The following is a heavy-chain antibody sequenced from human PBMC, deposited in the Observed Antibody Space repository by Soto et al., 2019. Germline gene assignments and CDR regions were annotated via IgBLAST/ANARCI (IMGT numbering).Heavy chain of an antibody. CDR3: VRESGRYNWLDP. Sequence: ASVKVSCKASGYTFTSYDINWVRQATGQGLEWMGWMNPNSGNTGYAQKFQGRVTMTRNTSISTAYMELSSLRSEDTAVYYCVRESGRYNWLDPWGQRTLVTVSS. CDR2: MNPNSGNT. CDR1: GYTFTSYD. J-gene: IGHJ5*02. V-gene: IGHV1-8*01.